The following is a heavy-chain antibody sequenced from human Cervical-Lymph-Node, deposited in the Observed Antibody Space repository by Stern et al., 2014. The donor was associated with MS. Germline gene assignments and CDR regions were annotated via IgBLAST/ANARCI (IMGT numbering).Heavy chain of an antibody. CDR3: ARERGASSWHDY. CDR1: GFPFSNSY. J-gene: IGHJ4*02. D-gene: IGHD6-13*01. V-gene: IGHV3-11*01. Sequence: VQLVESGGGLAKPGGSLRLSCAASGFPFSNSYMTWIRQAPGKGLEWISYISPTGDTIYYADSVKGRFTISRDNAQHSLYLQMNSLRAEDTAVYYCARERGASSWHDYWGQGTLVTVSS. CDR2: ISPTGDTI.